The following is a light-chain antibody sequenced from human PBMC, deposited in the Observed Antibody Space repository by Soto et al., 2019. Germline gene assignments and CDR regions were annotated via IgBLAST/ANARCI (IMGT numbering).Light chain of an antibody. CDR3: QHYNGYWWA. V-gene: IGKV1-5*03. CDR2: KAS. CDR1: QSVNSW. J-gene: IGKJ1*01. Sequence: DIQMTQSPSTLSASVGDRVSITCRASQSVNSWLAWYQQKPGKAPKLLIYKASSLVSGVPSRFSGSGSGTEFTLTISSLQPDDSATYFCQHYNGYWWAFGQGTKVEVK.